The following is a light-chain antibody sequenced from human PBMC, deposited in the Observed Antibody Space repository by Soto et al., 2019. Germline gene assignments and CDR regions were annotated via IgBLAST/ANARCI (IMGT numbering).Light chain of an antibody. CDR3: QHYYHLPYT. CDR2: DAS. Sequence: DIPMTQSPSSLSASVGDRVTITCQASQDISNYLNWYQQKPGKAPKLLIYDASNSETGVPSRFSASGSCTYFTFTISPLPPEDLPTYYCQHYYHLPYTFGQGPKLEIK. V-gene: IGKV1-33*01. CDR1: QDISNY. J-gene: IGKJ2*01.